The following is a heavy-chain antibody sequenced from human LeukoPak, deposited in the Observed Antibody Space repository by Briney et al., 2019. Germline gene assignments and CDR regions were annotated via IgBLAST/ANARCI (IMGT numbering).Heavy chain of an antibody. CDR2: ISSDGNNK. CDR3: ARDATYYLRYGYFDC. CDR1: GFTFSSYA. Sequence: GGYLRLSCAASGFTFSSYAMHWVRQAPGKGLEWVAVISSDGNNKYYADSAKGRFTISRDNSRNTLFLQMNNLRPEDTAVYYCARDATYYLRYGYFDCWGHGTLVTVSS. J-gene: IGHJ4*01. D-gene: IGHD5/OR15-5a*01. V-gene: IGHV3-30-3*01.